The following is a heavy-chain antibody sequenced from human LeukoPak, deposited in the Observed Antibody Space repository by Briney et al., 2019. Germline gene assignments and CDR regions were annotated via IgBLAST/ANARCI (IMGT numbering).Heavy chain of an antibody. J-gene: IGHJ6*02. Sequence: GASVKVSCKASGYTFTSYGISWVRQAPGQGLEWMGWISAYNGNTNYAQKLQGRVTMTTDTSTSTAYMELRSLRSDDTAVYYCARDTSGVPSRPGHRFYYGMDVGGQGTTVTVS. CDR1: GYTFTSYG. V-gene: IGHV1-18*01. D-gene: IGHD6-6*01. CDR3: ARDTSGVPSRPGHRFYYGMDV. CDR2: ISAYNGNT.